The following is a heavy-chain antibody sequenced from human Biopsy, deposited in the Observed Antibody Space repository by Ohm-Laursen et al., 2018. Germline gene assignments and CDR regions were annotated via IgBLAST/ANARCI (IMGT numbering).Heavy chain of an antibody. J-gene: IGHJ2*01. CDR2: VYYTGST. CDR1: GDSISSYY. CDR3: ARDRGYYSDRTVPGYFDL. D-gene: IGHD3-22*01. V-gene: IGHV4-59*01. Sequence: PSQTLSLTCIVSGDSISSYYWSWIRQPPGKGLQWIGHVYYTGSTDYNPSLQSRVTISVDTSKNHFSLRLRSVTPADTAIYYCARDRGYYSDRTVPGYFDLWGRGTLVTVSS.